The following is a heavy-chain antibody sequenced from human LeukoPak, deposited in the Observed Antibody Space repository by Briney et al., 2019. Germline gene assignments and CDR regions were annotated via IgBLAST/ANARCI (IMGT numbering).Heavy chain of an antibody. CDR2: IYHSGST. D-gene: IGHD4-23*01. J-gene: IGHJ5*02. Sequence: PSETLSLTCTVSGYSISSGYYWGWIRQPPGKGLEWIGSIYHSGSTYYNPSLKSRVTISVDTSKNQFSLKLSSVTAADTAVYYCAREAVVTRNWFDPWGQGTLVTVSS. CDR1: GYSISSGYY. V-gene: IGHV4-38-2*02. CDR3: AREAVVTRNWFDP.